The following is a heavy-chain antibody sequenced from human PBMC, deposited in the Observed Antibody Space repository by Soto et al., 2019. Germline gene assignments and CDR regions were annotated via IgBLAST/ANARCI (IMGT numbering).Heavy chain of an antibody. Sequence: SETLSLTCTVSGGSINSHYWSWIRQPPGKGLEWIGYIYYTGSTNYNPSLNSRVTISVDTSKSQFSLKVSSVTAADTAVYYCAGGESDSHPYWSQGTLVTVSS. V-gene: IGHV4-59*11. D-gene: IGHD3-22*01. CDR1: GGSINSHY. CDR2: IYYTGST. J-gene: IGHJ4*02. CDR3: AGGESDSHPY.